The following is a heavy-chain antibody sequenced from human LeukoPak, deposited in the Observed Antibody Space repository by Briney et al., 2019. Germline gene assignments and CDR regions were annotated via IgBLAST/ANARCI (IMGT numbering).Heavy chain of an antibody. CDR1: GFTFTDYA. J-gene: IGHJ4*02. CDR3: AKDFGMGYISPTFFDY. CDR2: ISGTGTNT. D-gene: IGHD5-12*01. V-gene: IGHV3-23*01. Sequence: GGSLRHSRAVSGFTFTDYAMNWVRQAPGKGLEWVSGISGTGTNTYYADYVKGRFTISRDNSKNTLYLQMSSLRAEDTAVYYCAKDFGMGYISPTFFDYWGQGTLVTVSS.